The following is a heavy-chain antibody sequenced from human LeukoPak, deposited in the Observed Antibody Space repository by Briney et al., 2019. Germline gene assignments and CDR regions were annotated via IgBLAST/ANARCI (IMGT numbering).Heavy chain of an antibody. CDR3: AGAPVDNCGGDCYYYYFDY. J-gene: IGHJ4*02. Sequence: ASVKVSCKASGYTFTNYYMHWVRQAPGQGLEWMGIINPSGGSTSYAQNFQGRVTMTRDTSTSTVYMELSSLRSDDTAVYYCAGAPVDNCGGDCYYYYFDYWGQGTLVTVSS. D-gene: IGHD2-21*02. CDR1: GYTFTNYY. CDR2: INPSGGST. V-gene: IGHV1-46*01.